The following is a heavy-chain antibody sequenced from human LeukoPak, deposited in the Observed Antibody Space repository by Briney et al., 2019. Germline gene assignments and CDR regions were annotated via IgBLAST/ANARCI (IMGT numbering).Heavy chain of an antibody. CDR2: IYRGGTT. CDR1: GFTVSSSF. J-gene: IGHJ5*02. D-gene: IGHD6-19*01. Sequence: GGSLRLSSAASGFTVSSSFISWVRQAPGKGLEWVSLIYRGGTTYVADSVKGRFTVSRDISKNTLYLQMNSLRAEDTALYYCARPRDDNSGYYISWGQGSLVTVSS. CDR3: ARPRDDNSGYYIS. V-gene: IGHV3-53*01.